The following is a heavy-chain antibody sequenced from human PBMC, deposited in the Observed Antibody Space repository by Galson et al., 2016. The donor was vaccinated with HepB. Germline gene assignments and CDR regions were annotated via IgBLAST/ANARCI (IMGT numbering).Heavy chain of an antibody. CDR3: AVGVESVAGANCVDL. D-gene: IGHD6-19*01. CDR2: INPKNGGT. CDR1: GYTLTDYY. V-gene: IGHV1-2*02. Sequence: SVKVSCKASGYTLTDYYIHYVRQAPGQGLEWMGWINPKNGGTDYAQRFQGRVTMTRDTFISTAYLELSRLRSDDTAVYYCAVGVESVAGANCVDLWGQGSLVTVSS. J-gene: IGHJ5*02.